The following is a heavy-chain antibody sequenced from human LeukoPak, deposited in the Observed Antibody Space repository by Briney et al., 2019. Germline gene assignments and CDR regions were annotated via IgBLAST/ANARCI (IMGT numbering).Heavy chain of an antibody. CDR2: LSGSGGNT. J-gene: IGHJ4*02. CDR3: AKVSGYYFDSGGYYYFDY. V-gene: IGHV3-23*01. Sequence: PGGSLRLFCAASGFTFSSYAMGWVRQAPGKGLEWVSGLSGSGGNTYYADSVKGRFTISRDNSKNTLSLQMNSLRAEDTAVYYCAKVSGYYFDSGGYYYFDYWGQGTLVTVSS. CDR1: GFTFSSYA. D-gene: IGHD3-22*01.